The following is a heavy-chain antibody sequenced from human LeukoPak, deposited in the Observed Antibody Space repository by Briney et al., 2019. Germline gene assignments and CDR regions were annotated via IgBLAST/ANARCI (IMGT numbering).Heavy chain of an antibody. Sequence: GESLKISCKGSGYSFTSYWIGWVRQMPGKGLEWMGIIYPGDSDTRYSPSFQGQVTISADKSISTAYLQWSSLKASDTAMYYCARLPVVTYLINYYYYGMDVWGQGTTVTVSS. V-gene: IGHV5-51*01. CDR1: GYSFTSYW. J-gene: IGHJ6*02. D-gene: IGHD4-23*01. CDR3: ARLPVVTYLINYYYYGMDV. CDR2: IYPGDSDT.